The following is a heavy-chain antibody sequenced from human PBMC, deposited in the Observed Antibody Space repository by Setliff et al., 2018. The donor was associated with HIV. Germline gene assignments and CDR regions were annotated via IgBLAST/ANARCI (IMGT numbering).Heavy chain of an antibody. CDR3: ARDYRTTDILSSGYMDV. CDR2: INPNIGST. V-gene: IGHV1-2*02. D-gene: IGHD3-9*01. J-gene: IGHJ6*03. CDR1: GYAFVTYA. Sequence: ASVKVSCKGSGYAFVTYAMHWVRQAPGQRLEWMGWINPNIGSTNYAQNFQGRATMTRDTSVNTAFMELSNLRSDDTGVYYCARDYRTTDILSSGYMDVWGKGTTVTVSS.